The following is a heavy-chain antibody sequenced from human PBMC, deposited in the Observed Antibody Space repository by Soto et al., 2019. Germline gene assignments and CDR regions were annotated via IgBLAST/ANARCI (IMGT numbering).Heavy chain of an antibody. CDR3: ARDPGHLLVPISYYNDMDV. CDR2: ISAYNGNT. V-gene: IGHV1-18*01. CDR1: GYTSTSYV. Sequence: ASVKSSCKASGYTSTSYVISWVLQAHGQGLEWMGWISAYNGNTNYAQKLQGRVTMTTDTSTSTAYMELRSLRSDDTAVDSCARDPGHLLVPISYYNDMDVSSHRTPLTAS. J-gene: IGHJ6*02. D-gene: IGHD3-3*02.